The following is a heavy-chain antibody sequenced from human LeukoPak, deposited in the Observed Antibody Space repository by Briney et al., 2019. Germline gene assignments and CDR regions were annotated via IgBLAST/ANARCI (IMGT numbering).Heavy chain of an antibody. Sequence: GGSLRLSCAASEFTFSSYSMNWVRQAPGKGLEWVSSITGSSAYIYYADSVKGRFTISRDNAKNSLYLQMNSLRAEDTAVYYYATVGLNAFDIWGQGSMVTVSS. D-gene: IGHD2-8*01. V-gene: IGHV3-21*01. CDR2: ITGSSAYI. CDR3: ATVGLNAFDI. J-gene: IGHJ3*02. CDR1: EFTFSSYS.